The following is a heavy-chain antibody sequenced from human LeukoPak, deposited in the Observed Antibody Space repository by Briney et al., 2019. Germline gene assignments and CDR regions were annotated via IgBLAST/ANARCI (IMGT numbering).Heavy chain of an antibody. CDR2: IIPIFGTA. CDR1: GGTFSSYA. J-gene: IGHJ3*02. Sequence: ASVKVSCKASGGTFSSYAISWVRQAPGQGLEWMGGIIPIFGTANYAQKFQGRVTITADKSTSTAYMELSSLRSEDTAVYYCAIEPSYDYVWGSYRHDAFDIWGQGTMVTVSS. CDR3: AIEPSYDYVWGSYRHDAFDI. V-gene: IGHV1-69*06. D-gene: IGHD3-16*02.